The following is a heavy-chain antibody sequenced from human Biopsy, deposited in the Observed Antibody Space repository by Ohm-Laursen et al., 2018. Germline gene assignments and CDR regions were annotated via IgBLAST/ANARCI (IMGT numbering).Heavy chain of an antibody. Sequence: SETLSLTCSVSGGSVSGYYWSWIRQPPGKGLEWIGYIYYNGSTNYNPSLKSRVTISVDTSKNQFSLKLNSVTAAGTAVYSCARHSPAPNWTFDYWGQGTQVTVSS. V-gene: IGHV4-59*08. CDR2: IYYNGST. CDR3: ARHSPAPNWTFDY. CDR1: GGSVSGYY. J-gene: IGHJ4*02. D-gene: IGHD3/OR15-3a*01.